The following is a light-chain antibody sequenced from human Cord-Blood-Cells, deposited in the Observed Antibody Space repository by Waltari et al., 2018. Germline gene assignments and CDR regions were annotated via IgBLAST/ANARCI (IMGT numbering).Light chain of an antibody. Sequence: QSALTQPATVSGSPGKSITISCTGTSSDDGGYNYVSWYQQHPGKAPKLMIYDVSNRPSGVSNRFSGSKSGNTASLTISGLQAEDEADYYCRSYTSSSTLVFGTGTKVTVL. CDR1: SSDDGGYNY. V-gene: IGLV2-14*01. CDR3: RSYTSSSTLV. CDR2: DVS. J-gene: IGLJ1*01.